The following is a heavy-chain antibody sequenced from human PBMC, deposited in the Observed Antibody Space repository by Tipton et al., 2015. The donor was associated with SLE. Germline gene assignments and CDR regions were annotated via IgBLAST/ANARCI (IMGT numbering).Heavy chain of an antibody. J-gene: IGHJ4*02. CDR3: ARGGYSSGWYGDYFVY. CDR1: GDTISDHY. CDR2: ISYSGST. Sequence: TLSLTCTVSGDTISDHYWSWIRQPPGKGLEWIGYISYSGSTNYSPSLKSRVTISLDTSKTQFSLKLRSVTAADTAIYYCARGGYSSGWYGDYFVYCGQGTLVTVSP. V-gene: IGHV4-59*11. D-gene: IGHD6-19*01.